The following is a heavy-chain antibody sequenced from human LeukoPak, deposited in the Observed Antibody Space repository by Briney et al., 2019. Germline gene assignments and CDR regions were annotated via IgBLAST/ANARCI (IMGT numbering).Heavy chain of an antibody. CDR1: GFTFSDYE. V-gene: IGHV3-48*03. J-gene: IGHJ4*02. D-gene: IGHD1-26*01. CDR3: AGGPQYSGSYGD. Sequence: PGGSLRLSCAASGFTFSDYEMAWVRQAPGMGLEWISYISNSGDTIRYADAVKGRFAISGDNAKNSVSLQMNSLRADDTGLYFCAGGPQYSGSYGDWGQGTLVTVSS. CDR2: ISNSGDTI.